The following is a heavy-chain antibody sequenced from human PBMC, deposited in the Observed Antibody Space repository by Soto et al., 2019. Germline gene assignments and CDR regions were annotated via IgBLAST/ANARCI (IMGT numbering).Heavy chain of an antibody. CDR1: GFTFSSYA. V-gene: IGHV3-64*01. CDR2: ISSNGGST. CDR3: ARGVETSYYDFWSGYYTGWFDP. Sequence: GGSLRLSCAASGFTFSSYAMHWVRQAPGKGLEYVSAISSNGGSTYYANSVKGRFTISRDNSKNTLYLQMGSLRAEDMAVYYCARGVETSYYDFWSGYYTGWFDPWGQGTLVTVSS. D-gene: IGHD3-3*01. J-gene: IGHJ5*02.